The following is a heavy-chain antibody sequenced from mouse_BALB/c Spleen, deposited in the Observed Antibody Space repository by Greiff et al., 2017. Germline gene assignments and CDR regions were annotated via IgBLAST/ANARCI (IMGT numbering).Heavy chain of an antibody. CDR1: GYSITSGYY. CDR3: AREFTTADY. J-gene: IGHJ2*01. Sequence: VQLQQSGPGLVKPSQSLSLTCSVTGYSITSGYYWNWIRQFPGNKLEWMGYISYDGSNNYNPSLKNRISITRDTSKNQFFLKLNSVTTEDTATYYCAREFTTADYWGQGTTLTVSS. D-gene: IGHD1-2*01. V-gene: IGHV3-6*02. CDR2: ISYDGSN.